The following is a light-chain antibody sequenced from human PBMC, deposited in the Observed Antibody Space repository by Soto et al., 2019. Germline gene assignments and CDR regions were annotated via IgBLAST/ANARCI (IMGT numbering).Light chain of an antibody. CDR1: SSDVGGYNY. J-gene: IGLJ3*02. CDR2: EVS. Sequence: QSALTQPASVAGSPGQSITLSCTGTSSDVGGYNYVSWYQQHPGKAPKLMIYEVSYRPSGVSDRFSGSKSGNTASLTISGLQAEDEADYFCSSYRSSSTNWVFGGGTQRTVL. CDR3: SSYRSSSTNWV. V-gene: IGLV2-14*01.